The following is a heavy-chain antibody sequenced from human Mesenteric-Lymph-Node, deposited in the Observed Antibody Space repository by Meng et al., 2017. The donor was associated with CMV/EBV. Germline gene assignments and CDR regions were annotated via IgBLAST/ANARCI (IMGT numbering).Heavy chain of an antibody. CDR2: IKQDGSEK. D-gene: IGHD3-3*01. J-gene: IGHJ3*02. CDR1: GFTFNNYA. CDR3: AREGDYDFWSGHRNDTYDI. V-gene: IGHV3-7*01. Sequence: GESLKISCAASGFTFNNYAMTWVRQAPGKGLEWVANIKQDGSEKYYVDSVKGRFAISRDNSRNTVFLQINSLRAEDTAVYFCAREGDYDFWSGHRNDTYDIWGQGTMVTVSS.